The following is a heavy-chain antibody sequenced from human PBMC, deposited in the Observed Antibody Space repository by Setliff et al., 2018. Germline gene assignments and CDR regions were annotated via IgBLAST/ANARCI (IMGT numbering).Heavy chain of an antibody. Sequence: ASVKVSCKASGFVFTNYAITWVRQAPGQGLEWMAWISAYDGNTKYTLKLQGRVTLTTDTPTTTAYMDLRGLRSDDTAVYYCARTPPNRGLSNGWYVDYWGQGALVTVSS. CDR1: GFVFTNYA. J-gene: IGHJ4*02. V-gene: IGHV1-18*01. CDR2: ISAYDGNT. CDR3: ARTPPNRGLSNGWYVDY. D-gene: IGHD6-19*01.